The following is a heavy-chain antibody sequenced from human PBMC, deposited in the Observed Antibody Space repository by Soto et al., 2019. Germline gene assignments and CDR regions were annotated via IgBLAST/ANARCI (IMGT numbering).Heavy chain of an antibody. D-gene: IGHD3-3*01. J-gene: IGHJ6*02. Sequence: FSSYAISWVRQAPGQGLEWMGGIIPIFGTANYAQKFQGRVTITADESTSTAYMELSSLRSEDTAVYYCARVXXXLRFLEWLGPQYYYYYGMDVWGQGTTVTVSS. CDR3: ARVXXXLRFLEWLGPQYYYYYGMDV. CDR2: IIPIFGTA. V-gene: IGHV1-69*01. CDR1: FSSYA.